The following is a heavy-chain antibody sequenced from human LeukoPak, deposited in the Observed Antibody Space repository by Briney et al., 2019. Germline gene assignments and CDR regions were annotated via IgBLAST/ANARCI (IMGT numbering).Heavy chain of an antibody. D-gene: IGHD6-19*01. J-gene: IGHJ4*02. Sequence: SETLSLTCTVSGGSISSSGSYWGWIRQPPGKGLEWIGNFYYSGSTYYNPSLKSRVTISVDTSKNQFSLRLSSVTAADTAVYYCARHETYSGGWVDYWGQGTLVTVSS. CDR3: ARHETYSGGWVDY. V-gene: IGHV4-39*01. CDR2: FYYSGST. CDR1: GGSISSSGSY.